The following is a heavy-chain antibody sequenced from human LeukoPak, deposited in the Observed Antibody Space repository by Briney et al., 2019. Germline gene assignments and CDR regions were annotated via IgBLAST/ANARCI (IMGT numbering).Heavy chain of an antibody. J-gene: IGHJ4*02. D-gene: IGHD3-9*01. CDR1: GFTVSSNY. V-gene: IGHV3-23*01. CDR2: ISGSGGST. CDR3: AKESQRELRYFDWIPDY. Sequence: PGGSLRLSCAASGFTVSSNYMSWVRQAPGKGLEWVSAISGSGGSTYYADSVKGRFTISRDNSKNTLYLQMNSLRAEDTAVYYCAKESQRELRYFDWIPDYWGQGTLVTVSS.